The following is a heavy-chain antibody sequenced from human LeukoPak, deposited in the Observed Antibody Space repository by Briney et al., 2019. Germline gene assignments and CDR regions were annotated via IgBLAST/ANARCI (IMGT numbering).Heavy chain of an antibody. V-gene: IGHV3-7*04. CDR1: GFTLSCYW. D-gene: IGHD2-2*02. CDR3: ARVTYPWYFDY. Sequence: PGGSLRLSCAASGFTLSCYWMSWVRQAPGKGLERVANIKEDGSEKYYVDSVKGRFTISRDNAENSLYLQVNSLRAEDTAVYYCARVTYPWYFDYWGKGTLVTVSS. J-gene: IGHJ4*02. CDR2: IKEDGSEK.